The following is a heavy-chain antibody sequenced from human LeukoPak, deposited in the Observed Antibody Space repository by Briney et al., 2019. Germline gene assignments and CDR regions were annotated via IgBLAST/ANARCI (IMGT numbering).Heavy chain of an antibody. CDR2: IYSGGST. CDR3: VKDNPLDY. CDR1: GFAVSSNY. D-gene: IGHD1-14*01. V-gene: IGHV3-66*01. Sequence: TGGSLRLSCAASGFAVSSNYMSWVRQAPGKGLEWVAVIYSGGSTNYADSVKGRFTISRDNSKNTLYLLMNSLRAEDTAVYYCVKDNPLDYWGQGTLVIVSS. J-gene: IGHJ4*02.